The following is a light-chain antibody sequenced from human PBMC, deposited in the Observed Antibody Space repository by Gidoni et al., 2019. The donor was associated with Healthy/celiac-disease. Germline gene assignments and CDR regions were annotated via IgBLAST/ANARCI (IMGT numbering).Light chain of an antibody. CDR3: NSRDSSGNHLV. Sequence: SSELTQDPAVSVALGQTVRITCQGDSLRSYYASWYQQKPGQAPELVIYGKNNRPSGIPDRSSGSSSGNTASLTITGAQAEDEADYYCNSRDSSGNHLVFGGGTKLTVL. CDR1: SLRSYY. J-gene: IGLJ2*01. CDR2: GKN. V-gene: IGLV3-19*01.